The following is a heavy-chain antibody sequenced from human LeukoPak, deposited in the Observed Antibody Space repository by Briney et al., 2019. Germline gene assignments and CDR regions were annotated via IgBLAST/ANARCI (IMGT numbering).Heavy chain of an antibody. Sequence: PGGSLRLSCAASGFTFSNYWMSWVRQAPGKGLEWLANIKQDGSEKYYVDSVKGRFTISRDNAKNSLYLQMNSLRAEDTAVYFCARLRYYYDSTDYWVDYWGQGTLVTVSS. D-gene: IGHD3-22*01. CDR3: ARLRYYYDSTDYWVDY. J-gene: IGHJ4*02. CDR2: IKQDGSEK. CDR1: GFTFSNYW. V-gene: IGHV3-7*01.